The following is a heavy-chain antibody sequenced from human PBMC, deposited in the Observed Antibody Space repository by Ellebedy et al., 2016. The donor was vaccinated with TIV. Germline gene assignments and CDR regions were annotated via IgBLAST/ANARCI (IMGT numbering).Heavy chain of an antibody. CDR1: GFTFSRSS. CDR3: AKVGRGTTGWTDY. CDR2: ISSNISYI. J-gene: IGHJ4*02. D-gene: IGHD1/OR15-1a*01. V-gene: IGHV3-21*01. Sequence: PGGSLRLSCATSGFTFSRSSMSWVRQAPGKGLEWVSSISSNISYIYYAHSVKGRFTISRDNSQLYLQMNSLRGEDTAVYYCAKVGRGTTGWTDYWGLGILVTVSS.